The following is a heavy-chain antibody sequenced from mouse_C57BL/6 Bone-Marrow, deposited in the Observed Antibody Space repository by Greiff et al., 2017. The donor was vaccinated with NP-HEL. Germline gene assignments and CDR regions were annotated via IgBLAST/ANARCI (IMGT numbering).Heavy chain of an antibody. CDR2: ISDGGSYT. CDR3: ARLGQWYFDV. J-gene: IGHJ1*03. D-gene: IGHD3-3*01. Sequence: EVKLMESGGGLVKPGGSLKLSCAASGFTFSSYAMSWVRQTPEKRLEWVATISDGGSYTYYPDNVKGRFTISRDNAKNNLYLQMSNLKSEDTAMYYCARLGQWYFDVWGTGTTVTVSS. V-gene: IGHV5-4*03. CDR1: GFTFSSYA.